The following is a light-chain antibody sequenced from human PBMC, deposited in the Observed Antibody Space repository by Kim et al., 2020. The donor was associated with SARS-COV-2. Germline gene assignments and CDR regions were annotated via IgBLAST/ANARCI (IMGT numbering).Light chain of an antibody. J-gene: IGLJ2*01. CDR2: DNN. Sequence: QSVLTQPPSVSEAPGQRVTISCSGSTSNIGNNYVSWFQQLPGTAPKLLIYDNNKRPSGIPDRFSGSKSGASATLDITGLQTGDEADYYRGTWDSNLTAVVFAGGTQLTVL. CDR3: GTWDSNLTAVV. CDR1: TSNIGNNY. V-gene: IGLV1-51*01.